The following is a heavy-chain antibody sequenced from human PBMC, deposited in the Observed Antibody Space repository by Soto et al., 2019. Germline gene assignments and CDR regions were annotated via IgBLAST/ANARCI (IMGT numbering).Heavy chain of an antibody. J-gene: IGHJ3*01. Sequence: EGQLLQSGGGLVQPGESLRLSCAASGFTFSSSDMSWVRQAPGKGLEWVSSISTRGDYRYYADSVKGRFTISRDNSKNPLYLQMSSLTAADTASYYYANRGGFDFWCQGTMVAVSS. D-gene: IGHD2-15*01. CDR3: ANRGGFDF. V-gene: IGHV3-23*01. CDR2: ISTRGDYR. CDR1: GFTFSSSD.